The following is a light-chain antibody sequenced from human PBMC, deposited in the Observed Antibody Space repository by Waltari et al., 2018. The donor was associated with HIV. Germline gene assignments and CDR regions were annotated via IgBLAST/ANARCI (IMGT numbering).Light chain of an antibody. CDR2: GAS. J-gene: IGKJ2*01. CDR3: QQSYNMHT. V-gene: IGKV1-39*01. Sequence: DIQITQSPPSLSASVGDRVTITCRTSQSINDYLNWYQQKPGKAPKLLIYGASTMERGVPSRCSGSGSGRDFTLTISRLQPEDFATYYCQQSYNMHTFGQGTKVDIK. CDR1: QSINDY.